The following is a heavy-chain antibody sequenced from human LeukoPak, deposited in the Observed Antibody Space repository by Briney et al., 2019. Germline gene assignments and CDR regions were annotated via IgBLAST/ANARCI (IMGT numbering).Heavy chain of an antibody. J-gene: IGHJ4*02. V-gene: IGHV4-59*08. CDR1: AISAYY. D-gene: IGHD3-10*01. CDR2: VYYNGNT. Sequence: SETLSLTCSVPAISAYYWSWMRQSPSKGLEWIGSVYYNGNTNYNPSLQSRVTLSLGTSENHFFLELTSVTAADTAIYYCARHNRRGYFDSWGQGTLVTVSS. CDR3: ARHNRRGYFDS.